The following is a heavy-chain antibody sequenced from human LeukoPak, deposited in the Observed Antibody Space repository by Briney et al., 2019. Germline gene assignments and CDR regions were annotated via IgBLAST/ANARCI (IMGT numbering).Heavy chain of an antibody. CDR2: IYTSETT. Sequence: SETLSLTCTVSGASISSYYWSWIRQPPGKGLEWIGYIYTSETTNYNPSLRSRVTISIDTSKNQFSLRLSSVTAADTAVYYCARHRSPSSLSYFDIWGQGTLVIVSS. J-gene: IGHJ4*02. V-gene: IGHV4-4*09. CDR3: ARHRSPSSLSYFDI. D-gene: IGHD6-19*01. CDR1: GASISSYY.